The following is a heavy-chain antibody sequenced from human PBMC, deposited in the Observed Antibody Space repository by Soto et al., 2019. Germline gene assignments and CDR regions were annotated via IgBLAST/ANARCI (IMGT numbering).Heavy chain of an antibody. CDR1: GYTFTSYD. J-gene: IGHJ6*02. CDR2: MNPNSGNT. CDR3: ARRPDGYYYYGMDV. Sequence: QVQLVQSGAEVKKPGASVKVSCKASGYTFTSYDINWVRQATGQGLEWMGWMNPNSGNTGYAQKFQGRVTMTRNTSTSTAYMELSSLRAEDTAVYYCARRPDGYYYYGMDVWGQGTTVTVSS. V-gene: IGHV1-8*01.